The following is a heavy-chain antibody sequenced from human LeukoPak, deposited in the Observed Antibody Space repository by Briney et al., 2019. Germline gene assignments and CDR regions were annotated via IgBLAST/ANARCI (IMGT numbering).Heavy chain of an antibody. CDR1: GFTFSDYY. Sequence: GGSLRLSCAASGFTFSDYYMSRIRHAPGKGLEWVSYISSSGSTIYYADSVKGRFTISRDNAKNSLYLQMNSLRAEDTAVYYCARTGYCSSTSCYDLYYFDYWGQGTLVTVSS. D-gene: IGHD2-2*01. V-gene: IGHV3-11*01. J-gene: IGHJ4*02. CDR2: ISSSGSTI. CDR3: ARTGYCSSTSCYDLYYFDY.